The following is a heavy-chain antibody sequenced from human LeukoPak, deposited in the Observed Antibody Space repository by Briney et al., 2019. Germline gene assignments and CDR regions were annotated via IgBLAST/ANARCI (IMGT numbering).Heavy chain of an antibody. J-gene: IGHJ4*02. CDR1: GGSFSGYY. V-gene: IGHV4-34*01. Sequence: SETLSLTCAAYGGSFSGYYWSWIRQPPGKGLGWIGEINHSGSTNYNPSLKSRVTISVDTSKNQFSLKLSSVTAADTAVYYCARMPSDSSSWKTDYWGQGTLVTVSS. CDR2: INHSGST. D-gene: IGHD6-13*01. CDR3: ARMPSDSSSWKTDY.